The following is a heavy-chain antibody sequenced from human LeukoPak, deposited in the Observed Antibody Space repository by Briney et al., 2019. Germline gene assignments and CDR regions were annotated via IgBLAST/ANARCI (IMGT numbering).Heavy chain of an antibody. CDR1: GGTFSSYA. CDR2: IIPIFGTA. Sequence: SVKVSCKASGGTFSSYAISWVRQAPGQGLEWMGGIIPIFGTANYAQKFQGRVTITTDESTSTAYMELSSLRSEDTAVYYCASPPPYDFWSGNLYYWGQGTLVTVSS. V-gene: IGHV1-69*05. J-gene: IGHJ4*02. D-gene: IGHD3-3*01. CDR3: ASPPPYDFWSGNLYY.